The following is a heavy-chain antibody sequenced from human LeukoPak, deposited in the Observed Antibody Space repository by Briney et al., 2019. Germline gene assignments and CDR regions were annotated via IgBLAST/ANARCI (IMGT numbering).Heavy chain of an antibody. J-gene: IGHJ4*02. CDR2: ISAYNGNT. CDR1: GGTFSSYA. V-gene: IGHV1-18*01. D-gene: IGHD3-22*01. Sequence: ASVKVSCKASGGTFSSYAISWVRQAPGQGLEWMGWISAYNGNTNYAQKLQGRVTMTTDTSTSTAYMELRSLRSDDTAVYYCAREDYYDSSGYYYELEFDYWGQGTLVTVSS. CDR3: AREDYYDSSGYYYELEFDY.